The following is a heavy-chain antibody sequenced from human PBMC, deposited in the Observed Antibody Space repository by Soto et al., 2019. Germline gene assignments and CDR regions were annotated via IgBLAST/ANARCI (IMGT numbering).Heavy chain of an antibody. Sequence: QVQLVESGGGVVQPGRSLRLSCAASGFTFSSYAMHWVRQAPGKGLEWVAVISYDGSNKYYADSVKGRFTISRDNSKNTLYLQMNSLRAEDTAISYCARDIRRITMIVLVSEYYSYGMDVWGQGTTVTVSS. V-gene: IGHV3-30-3*01. CDR3: ARDIRRITMIVLVSEYYSYGMDV. D-gene: IGHD3-22*01. CDR1: GFTFSSYA. J-gene: IGHJ6*02. CDR2: ISYDGSNK.